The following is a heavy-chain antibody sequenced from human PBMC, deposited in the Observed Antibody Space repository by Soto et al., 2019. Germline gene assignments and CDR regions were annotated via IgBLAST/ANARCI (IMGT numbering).Heavy chain of an antibody. CDR2: IYHSGST. V-gene: IGHV4-4*02. CDR1: SGSISSSNW. Sequence: SETLSLTCAVSSGSISSSNWWSWVRQPPGKGLEWIGEIYHSGSTNYNPSLKSRVTISVDKSKNQFSLKLSSVTAADTAVYYCARFGVRMTTVPAGWFDPWGQGTLVTVSS. CDR3: ARFGVRMTTVPAGWFDP. J-gene: IGHJ5*02. D-gene: IGHD4-4*01.